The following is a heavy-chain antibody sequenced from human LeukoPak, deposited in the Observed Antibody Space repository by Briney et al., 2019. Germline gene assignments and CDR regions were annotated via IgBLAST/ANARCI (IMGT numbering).Heavy chain of an antibody. CDR2: IYSSGST. CDR1: GDSISSYY. J-gene: IGHJ4*02. V-gene: IGHV4-59*01. Sequence: SETLSLTCTVSGDSISSYYWSWIRQPPGKGLEWIGFIYSSGSTNYNPSLKSRVTISVDTSKNQFSLKLSSVTAADTAIHYCAREGTAVTHFDYWGQGTLVTVSS. D-gene: IGHD4-17*01. CDR3: AREGTAVTHFDY.